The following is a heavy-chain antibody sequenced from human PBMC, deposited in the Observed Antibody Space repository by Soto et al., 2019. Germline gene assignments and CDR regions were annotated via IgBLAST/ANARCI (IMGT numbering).Heavy chain of an antibody. D-gene: IGHD3-10*01. Sequence: GGSLRLSSAASGFTFSSSAMHWVRQAPGKGLEWVAVISSDGSDKYYADSVKGRFAISRDNSKNTLYVQLNRMRAEDTALYYCARDRQYGAGFIDVWGQGATVTVS. J-gene: IGHJ6*02. CDR2: ISSDGSDK. CDR3: ARDRQYGAGFIDV. V-gene: IGHV3-30*09. CDR1: GFTFSSSA.